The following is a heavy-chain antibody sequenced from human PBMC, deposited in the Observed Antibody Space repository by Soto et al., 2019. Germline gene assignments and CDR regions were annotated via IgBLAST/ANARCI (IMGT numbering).Heavy chain of an antibody. CDR2: INAGNGNT. D-gene: IGHD2-21*02. CDR3: ARSIVVVTALDY. J-gene: IGHJ4*02. Sequence: ASVTVSCKASGYTFTSYAMHWVRQAPGQRLEWMGWINAGNGNTKYSQKFQGRVTITRDTSASTAYKELSSLRSEDTAVYYCARSIVVVTALDYWGQGTLVTVSS. V-gene: IGHV1-3*01. CDR1: GYTFTSYA.